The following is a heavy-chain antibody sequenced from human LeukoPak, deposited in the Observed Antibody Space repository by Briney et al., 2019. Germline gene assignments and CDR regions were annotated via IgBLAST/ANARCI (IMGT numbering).Heavy chain of an antibody. CDR3: ARDLGPHRSSPNTGAFDI. CDR1: GFIFSSYW. CDR2: IKQDGSEK. Sequence: PGGSLRLSCAASGFIFSSYWMSWVRQAPGKGLEWVANIKQDGSEKYYVDSVKGRFTISRDNAKTSLYLQMSNLRADDTAVYYCARDLGPHRSSPNTGAFDIWGQGTMVTVSS. J-gene: IGHJ3*02. D-gene: IGHD6-6*01. V-gene: IGHV3-7*01.